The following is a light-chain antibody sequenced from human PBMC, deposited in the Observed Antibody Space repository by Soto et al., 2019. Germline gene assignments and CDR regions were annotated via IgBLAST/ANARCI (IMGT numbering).Light chain of an antibody. Sequence: QSVLTQPASVSGSPGQSITISCTGTSSDLVSWYQQHPGKAPKLMIYEGSKRPSGVSNRFSGSKSGNTASLTISGLQAEDEADYYCCSYAGSSTWVFGGGTKLTVL. CDR1: SSDL. J-gene: IGLJ3*02. CDR2: EGS. CDR3: CSYAGSSTWV. V-gene: IGLV2-23*01.